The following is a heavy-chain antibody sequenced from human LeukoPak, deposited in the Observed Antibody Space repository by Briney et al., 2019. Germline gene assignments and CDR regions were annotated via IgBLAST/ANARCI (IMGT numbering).Heavy chain of an antibody. Sequence: ASVKVSCKASGYTFTGYYMQWVRQAPGQGLEWMGWINPNSGGTNYAQKFQGRVTMTRDTSISTAYMELSRLRSDDTAVYYCARGAPIAYCGGDCYRSIGFDPWGQGTLVTVSS. D-gene: IGHD2-21*01. CDR2: INPNSGGT. CDR1: GYTFTGYY. J-gene: IGHJ5*02. V-gene: IGHV1-2*02. CDR3: ARGAPIAYCGGDCYRSIGFDP.